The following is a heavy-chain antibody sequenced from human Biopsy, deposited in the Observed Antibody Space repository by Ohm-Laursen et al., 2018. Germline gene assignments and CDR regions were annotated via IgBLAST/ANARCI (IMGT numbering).Heavy chain of an antibody. CDR1: GLTVSDNH. Sequence: SLRLSCAASGLTVSDNHISWIRQAPGKGLQWVSLIYSDDNTYYADSVKGRFTISRDIPRNTLYLQMNSLRAEDTAVYYCARGPGKLWSGYYTWGQGALVSVSS. CDR3: ARGPGKLWSGYYT. D-gene: IGHD3-3*01. V-gene: IGHV3-53*01. CDR2: IYSDDNT. J-gene: IGHJ5*02.